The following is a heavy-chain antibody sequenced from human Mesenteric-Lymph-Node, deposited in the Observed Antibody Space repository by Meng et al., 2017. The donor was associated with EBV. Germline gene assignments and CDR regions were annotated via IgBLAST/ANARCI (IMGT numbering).Heavy chain of an antibody. Sequence: HLQGQDPAPRPVNPSDTLPLTCTVSVGSISNGNYYWGWIRQPPGKGLEWIGSIHYTETNYRSPSLKSRVTIFVDTSKNQLSLKLTSVTAADTAVYYCARHGYSNYLNWFDSWGQGTLVTVSS. D-gene: IGHD4-11*01. CDR1: VGSISNGNYY. CDR3: ARHGYSNYLNWFDS. V-gene: IGHV4-39*01. J-gene: IGHJ5*01. CDR2: IHYTETN.